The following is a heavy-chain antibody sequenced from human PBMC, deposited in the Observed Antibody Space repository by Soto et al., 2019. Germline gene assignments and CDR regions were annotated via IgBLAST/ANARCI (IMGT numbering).Heavy chain of an antibody. J-gene: IGHJ4*02. V-gene: IGHV1-46*01. CDR2: INPSGGST. D-gene: IGHD6-13*01. CDR1: GYTFTSYY. CDR3: ARAGAYSSSWFPPLDY. Sequence: ASVKVSCKASGYTFTSYYMHLVRQAPGQGLEWMGIINPSGGSTSYAQKFQGRVTMTRDTSTSTVYMELSSLRSEDTAVYYCARAGAYSSSWFPPLDYWGQGTLVNVSS.